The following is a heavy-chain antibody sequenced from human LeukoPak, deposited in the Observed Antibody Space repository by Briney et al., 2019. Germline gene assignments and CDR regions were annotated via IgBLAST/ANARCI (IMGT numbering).Heavy chain of an antibody. V-gene: IGHV3-23*01. J-gene: IGHJ4*02. CDR2: ISGSGGST. D-gene: IGHD5/OR15-5a*01. Sequence: RGSLRLSCAASGFTFSSYAMSWVRQAPGKGLEWVSAISGSGGSTYYADSVKGRFTISRDNSKNTLYLQMNSLRAEDTAVYYCAKDRVVSTGVYYFDYWGQGTLVTVSS. CDR3: AKDRVVSTGVYYFDY. CDR1: GFTFSSYA.